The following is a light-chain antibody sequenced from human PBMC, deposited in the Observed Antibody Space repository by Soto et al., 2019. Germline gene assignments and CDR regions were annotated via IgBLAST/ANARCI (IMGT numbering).Light chain of an antibody. V-gene: IGKV1-5*01. J-gene: IGKJ4*01. Sequence: DIQITQSPSARSASVGDRVTITCLASQSIKNWLAWYQQKPGTAPKFLIYDASTLESGVPSRFSGSGSGTEFTLTISSLQADDFATYFCQKYDDYPLNFGGGTKVDIK. CDR2: DAS. CDR1: QSIKNW. CDR3: QKYDDYPLN.